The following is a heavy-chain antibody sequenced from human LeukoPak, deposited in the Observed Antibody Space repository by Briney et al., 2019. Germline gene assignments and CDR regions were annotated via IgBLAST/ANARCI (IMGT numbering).Heavy chain of an antibody. CDR2: INHSGST. D-gene: IGHD2-15*01. CDR1: GGSFRGYY. Sequence: SETLSLTCAVYGGSFRGYYWSWIRQPPGKGLEWIGEINHSGSTNYNPSLKSRVTISVDTSKNQFSLKLSSVTAADTAVYYCARPAGYDNWFDPWGQGTLVTVSS. J-gene: IGHJ5*02. CDR3: ARPAGYDNWFDP. V-gene: IGHV4-34*01.